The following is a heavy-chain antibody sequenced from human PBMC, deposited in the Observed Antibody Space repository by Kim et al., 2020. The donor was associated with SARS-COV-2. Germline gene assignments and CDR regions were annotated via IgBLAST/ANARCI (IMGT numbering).Heavy chain of an antibody. CDR2: ISSSGSTI. V-gene: IGHV3-48*03. D-gene: IGHD3-10*01. Sequence: GGSLRLSCAASGFTFSSYEMNWVRQAPGKGLEWVSYISSSGSTIYYADSVKGRFTISRDNAKNSLYLQMNSLRAEDTAVYYCARDPRRYYGSGSYEFDYWGQGPLVTVSS. CDR3: ARDPRRYYGSGSYEFDY. CDR1: GFTFSSYE. J-gene: IGHJ4*02.